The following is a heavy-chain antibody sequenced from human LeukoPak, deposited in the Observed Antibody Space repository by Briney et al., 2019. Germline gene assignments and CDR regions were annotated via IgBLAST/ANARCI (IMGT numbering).Heavy chain of an antibody. CDR3: ARSWLQFKWAFDI. V-gene: IGHV4-59*01. CDR1: GGSISSYY. D-gene: IGHD5-24*01. CDR2: IYYSGST. Sequence: SETLSLTCTVSGGSISSYYWSWIRQPPGKGLEWIGYIYYSGSTNYNPSLKSRVTISVDTSKNQFSLKLSSVTAADTAVYYCARSWLQFKWAFDIWGQGTMVTVSS. J-gene: IGHJ3*02.